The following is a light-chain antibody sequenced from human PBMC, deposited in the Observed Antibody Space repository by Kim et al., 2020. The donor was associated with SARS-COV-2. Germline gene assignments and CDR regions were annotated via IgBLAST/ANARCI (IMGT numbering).Light chain of an antibody. J-gene: IGKJ1*01. V-gene: IGKV3-20*01. Sequence: EIVLTQTPGTLSLSPGERATLSCRASQSVTSNFLAWYQHKPGQAPRLLFYGASTRATGIPDRFSGSGSGTDFTLTINRLEPEDFAVYYCQQYGYSPEKEWTFGQGTKVGYQT. CDR1: QSVTSNF. CDR3: QQYGYSPEKEWT. CDR2: GAS.